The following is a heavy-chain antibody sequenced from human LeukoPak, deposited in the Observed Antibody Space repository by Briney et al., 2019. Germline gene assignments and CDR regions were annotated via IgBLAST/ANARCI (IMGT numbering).Heavy chain of an antibody. CDR2: IYYSGSN. V-gene: IGHV4-30-4*08. Sequence: PSETLSLTCTVSGASISSGDYYWSWIRQPPGKGLEWIGYIYYSGSNYYNPSLKSRVTISVDTSKKQFSLKLSSVTAADTAVYYCARGTPLSMLKYWGQGTLVTVSS. D-gene: IGHD2-8*01. J-gene: IGHJ4*02. CDR3: ARGTPLSMLKY. CDR1: GASISSGDYY.